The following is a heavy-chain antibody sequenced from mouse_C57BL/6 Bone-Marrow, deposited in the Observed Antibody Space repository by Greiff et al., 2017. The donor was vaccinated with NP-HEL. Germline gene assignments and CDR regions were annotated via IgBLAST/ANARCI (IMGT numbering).Heavy chain of an antibody. J-gene: IGHJ3*01. D-gene: IGHD2-5*01. CDR1: GYTFTSYG. CDR2: IYPRSGNT. Sequence: VQLQQSGAELARPGASVKLSCKASGYTFTSYGISWVKQRTGQGLEWIGEIYPRSGNTYYNEKFTGKATLTADKSSSTAYMELRSLTAEDSAVYFCASPLYYLYPPWFAYWGQGTLVTVSA. CDR3: ASPLYYLYPPWFAY. V-gene: IGHV1-81*01.